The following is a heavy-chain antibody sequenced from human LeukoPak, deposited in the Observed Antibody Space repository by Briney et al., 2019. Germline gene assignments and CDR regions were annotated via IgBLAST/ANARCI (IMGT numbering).Heavy chain of an antibody. D-gene: IGHD2-21*01. J-gene: IGHJ4*02. CDR3: ARAMRSCYDY. CDR2: IWYDGSNK. CDR1: GFTFSSYG. V-gene: IGHV3-33*01. Sequence: PGGSLRLSCAASGFTFSSYGMHWVRQAPGKGLEWVAVIWYDGSNKYYGDSVKGRFTISRDNSKYTLSLQMNSLRTEATAVYYCARAMRSCYDYWGEGTLVTVSS.